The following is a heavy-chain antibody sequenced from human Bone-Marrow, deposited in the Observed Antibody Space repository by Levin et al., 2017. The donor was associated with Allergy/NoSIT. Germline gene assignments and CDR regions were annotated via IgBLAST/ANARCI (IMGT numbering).Heavy chain of an antibody. CDR3: ARDLQNAFDS. CDR1: GFTFSSYS. CDR2: ISTTGNTI. Sequence: GGSLRLSCAASGFTFSSYSMNWVRQAPGKGLEWVSYISTTGNTIHDADSVKGRFTISRDNAKNSLYLQMNSLRAEDTAVYYCARDLQNAFDSWGQGTMVTVSS. J-gene: IGHJ3*02. V-gene: IGHV3-48*01.